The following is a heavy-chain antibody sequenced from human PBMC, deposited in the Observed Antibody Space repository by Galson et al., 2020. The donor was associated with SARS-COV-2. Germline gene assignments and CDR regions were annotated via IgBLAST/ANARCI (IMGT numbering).Heavy chain of an antibody. J-gene: IGHJ3*02. CDR3: ARFRGGFDI. D-gene: IGHD3-10*01. Sequence: ASETLSLTCTASGGTISPYYWSWIRQPPGKGLEWIWDIYYSGSTNYNPSLKSRLTTSIDRSKNKFSLKLSYVTAADTAVYYCARFRGGFDIWGQGTMVTVSS. CDR1: GGTISPYY. CDR2: IYYSGST. V-gene: IGHV4-59*08.